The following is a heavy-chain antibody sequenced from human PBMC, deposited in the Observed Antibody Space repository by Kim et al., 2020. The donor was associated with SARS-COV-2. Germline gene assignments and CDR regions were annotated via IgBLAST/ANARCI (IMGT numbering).Heavy chain of an antibody. J-gene: IGHJ5*02. CDR1: GFTFSSYD. V-gene: IGHV3-13*01. CDR2: IGTVGDT. D-gene: IGHD6-19*01. Sequence: GGSLRLSCAASGFTFSSYDMHWVRQRTGKGLEWVSTIGTVGDTYYPGSVKGRFTISRENAKNSLYLQMSSLGAGATAVYYCTRAGSGWYGGGFDPWGQGTLVTVSS. CDR3: TRAGSGWYGGGFDP.